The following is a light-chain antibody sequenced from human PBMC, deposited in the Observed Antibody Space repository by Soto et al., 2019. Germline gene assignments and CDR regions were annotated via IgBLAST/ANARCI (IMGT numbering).Light chain of an antibody. CDR3: SSYTSSRTYV. Sequence: QSALTQPASVSGSPGQSITISCTGTSSDVGNYNYVSWYQQHPGKAPKLMIHDVSNRPSGVSNRFSGSKSGNTASLTISGLQAEDEADDYCSSYTSSRTYVFGNGTKVTVL. V-gene: IGLV2-14*01. CDR2: DVS. CDR1: SSDVGNYNY. J-gene: IGLJ1*01.